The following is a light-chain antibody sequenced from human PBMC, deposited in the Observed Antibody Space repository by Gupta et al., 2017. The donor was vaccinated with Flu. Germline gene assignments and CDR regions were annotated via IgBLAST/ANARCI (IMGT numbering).Light chain of an antibody. CDR2: RDN. J-gene: IGLJ3*02. V-gene: IGLV1-47*01. CDR1: TSNIGRNY. Sequence: RVTISCSGSTSNIGRNYVCWYQQLPGAAPSLLIYRDNQRLSGVPDRFSGSKSGTSASLAISGLRSEDEADYYCASGDDRLSGPVFGGGTKLTVL. CDR3: ASGDDRLSGPV.